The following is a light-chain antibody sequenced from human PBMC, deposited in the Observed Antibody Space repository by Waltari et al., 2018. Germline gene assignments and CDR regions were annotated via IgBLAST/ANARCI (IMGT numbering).Light chain of an antibody. CDR2: RNF. CDR3: AVWDDNLYGVV. V-gene: IGLV1-47*01. Sequence: QSVLTQPPSASGAPGQRVTTSCSGSRSNIGPNSVSCYQQLPGTAPRLLIYRNFQGPSGVPERFSGSKAGTSASLAISGLRSEDEADYYCAVWDDNLYGVVFGGGTKLTVL. CDR1: RSNIGPNS. J-gene: IGLJ2*01.